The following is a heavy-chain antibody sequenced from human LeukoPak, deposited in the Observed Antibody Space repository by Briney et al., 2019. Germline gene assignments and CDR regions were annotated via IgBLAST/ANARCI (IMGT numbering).Heavy chain of an antibody. CDR1: GFTFDDYA. J-gene: IGHJ4*02. CDR2: ISWNSGSI. V-gene: IGHV3-9*03. Sequence: GGSLRLSCAAYGFTFDDYAMHWVRQAPGKGLEWVSGISWNSGSIGYADSVKGRFTISRDNAKNSLYLQMNSLRAEDMALYYCAKGIKYYYDSSGIDYWGQGTLVTVSS. CDR3: AKGIKYYYDSSGIDY. D-gene: IGHD3-22*01.